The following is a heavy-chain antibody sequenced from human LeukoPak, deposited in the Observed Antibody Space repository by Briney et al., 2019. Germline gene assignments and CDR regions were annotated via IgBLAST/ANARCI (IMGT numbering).Heavy chain of an antibody. Sequence: SETLSLTCTVSGGSISSYHWSWIRQPPGQGLECIGFIYSSGSTNYNPSLKSRVTISVDTSKNPFSLKLSSVTAADTAVYYCARARNYYDSSGFYYEGDAFDIWGQGTMVTVSS. V-gene: IGHV4-59*01. J-gene: IGHJ3*02. CDR1: GGSISSYH. CDR3: ARARNYYDSSGFYYEGDAFDI. CDR2: IYSSGST. D-gene: IGHD3-22*01.